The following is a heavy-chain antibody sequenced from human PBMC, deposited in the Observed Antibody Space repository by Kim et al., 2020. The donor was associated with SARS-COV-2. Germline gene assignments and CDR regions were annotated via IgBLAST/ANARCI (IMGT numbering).Heavy chain of an antibody. Sequence: GGSLRLSCTTSGFTFTGYAMSWVRQAPGKGLEWVSSFDGSDGTIYYVDSVKGRFTISRDNSKNTLYLQMNSLRDEDTPVYYCMKGGCGWIWDHWGQGTRVTVSS. CDR3: MKGGCGWIWDH. CDR2: FDGSDGTI. CDR1: GFTFTGYA. V-gene: IGHV3-23*01. D-gene: IGHD2-2*03. J-gene: IGHJ4*02.